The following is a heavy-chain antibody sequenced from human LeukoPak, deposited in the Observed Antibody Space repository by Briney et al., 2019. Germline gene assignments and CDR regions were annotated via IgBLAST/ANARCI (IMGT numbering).Heavy chain of an antibody. J-gene: IGHJ4*02. Sequence: GGSLRLSGAASGFTFSSYSMNWVRQAPGKGLEWVSSISTSSSYIHYADSVKGRFTISRDNAKNSLYLQMNSLRAEDTAVYYCARGTLNIPGEHGAFDYWGQGTLVTVSS. V-gene: IGHV3-21*01. D-gene: IGHD2-2*02. CDR2: ISTSSSYI. CDR3: ARGTLNIPGEHGAFDY. CDR1: GFTFSSYS.